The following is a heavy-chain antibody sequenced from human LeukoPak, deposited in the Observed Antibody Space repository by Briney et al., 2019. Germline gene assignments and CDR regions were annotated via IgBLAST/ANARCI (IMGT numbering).Heavy chain of an antibody. CDR2: VGHSGSA. V-gene: IGHV4-34*01. Sequence: SEILSLTCAVSGGSFSAYFWRWIRQPPGKGLEWIGDVGHSGSADYNPSLKSRVTISADPSKSQFSLKLTSVTAADTAVYYCATRGDYSDTSGNSYDALDIWGQGTMVTVSS. J-gene: IGHJ3*02. D-gene: IGHD3-22*01. CDR3: ATRGDYSDTSGNSYDALDI. CDR1: GGSFSAYF.